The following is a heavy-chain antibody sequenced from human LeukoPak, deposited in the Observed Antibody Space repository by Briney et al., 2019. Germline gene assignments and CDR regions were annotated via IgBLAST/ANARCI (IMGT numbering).Heavy chain of an antibody. CDR1: GFTFSSYG. D-gene: IGHD2-2*01. CDR2: ISYDGSNK. V-gene: IGHV3-30*03. J-gene: IGHJ4*02. Sequence: GGSLRLSCAASGFTFSSYGMHWVRQAPGKGLEWVAVISYDGSNKYYADSVKGRFTISRDNSKNTLYLQMNSLRAEDTAVYYCVLWDDYWGQGTLVTVSP. CDR3: VLWDDY.